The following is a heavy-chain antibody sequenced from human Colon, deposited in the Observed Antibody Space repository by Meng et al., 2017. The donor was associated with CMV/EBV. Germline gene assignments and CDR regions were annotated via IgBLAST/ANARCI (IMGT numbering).Heavy chain of an antibody. CDR2: VSWDGGSP. CDR3: ATITIFGGNWFDP. CDR1: GFIFKDYA. D-gene: IGHD3-3*01. J-gene: IGHJ5*02. V-gene: IGHV3-43*01. Sequence: GGSLRLSCATSGFIFKDYAMHWVRQGPGRGLEWVSVVSWDGGSPWYADSVRGRFTISRDNSKDSLYLEMNSLTSEDSGLYYCATITIFGGNWFDPWGQGTLVTVSS.